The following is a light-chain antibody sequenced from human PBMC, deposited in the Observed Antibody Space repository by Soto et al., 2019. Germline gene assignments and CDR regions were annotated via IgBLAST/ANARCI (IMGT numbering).Light chain of an antibody. CDR1: NSDIGAYDY. CDR3: LSHTTRRIYV. Sequence: ALTQPASVFGSPGQSITISCSGTNSDIGAYDYVSWYQQHPGKPPKLIIYNVNNRPSGVSFRFSGSKSANTASLTISGLQTEDEADYYCLSHTTRRIYVFGPGTKVTVL. J-gene: IGLJ1*01. V-gene: IGLV2-14*03. CDR2: NVN.